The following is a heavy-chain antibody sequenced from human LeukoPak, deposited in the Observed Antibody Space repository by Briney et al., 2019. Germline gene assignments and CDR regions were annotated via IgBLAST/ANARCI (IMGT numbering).Heavy chain of an antibody. CDR1: GFTFSNAW. CDR2: IKSKTDGGTT. J-gene: IGHJ4*02. V-gene: IGHV3-15*01. CDR3: SSLQGVSRDFDC. Sequence: PGGSLRLSCAASGFTFSNAWMSWVRQAPGKGLEWVGRIKSKTDGGTTDYAAPVKGRFAISRDDSKNTLYLQMNSLKTEDTAVYYCSSLQGVSRDFDCWGQGTLVTVSS. D-gene: IGHD1-26*01.